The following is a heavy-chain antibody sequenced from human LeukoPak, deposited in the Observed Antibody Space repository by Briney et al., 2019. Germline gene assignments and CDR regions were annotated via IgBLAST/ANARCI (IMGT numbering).Heavy chain of an antibody. V-gene: IGHV4-39*07. CDR2: IYYSAST. CDR3: ASLFGITILGETLNWFGP. CDR1: GGSISSSSSY. D-gene: IGHD3-3*01. J-gene: IGHJ5*02. Sequence: PSETLSLTCTVSGGSISSSSSYWGWIRQPPGKGLEWIGNIYYSASTYYNPSLKSPVTISIHTSKNQFSLKPRSVTAADPAMDYCASLFGITILGETLNWFGPWGQGTQVIVSS.